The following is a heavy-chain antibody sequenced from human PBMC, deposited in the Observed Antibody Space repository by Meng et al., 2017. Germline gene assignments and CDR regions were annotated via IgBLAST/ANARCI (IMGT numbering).Heavy chain of an antibody. J-gene: IGHJ6*02. CDR3: ARSLGYCSGGSCYSLGYFGLFYYYYGMDV. V-gene: IGHV1-8*01. CDR1: GYTFTSYD. CDR2: MNPNSGNT. D-gene: IGHD2-15*01. Sequence: ASVKVSCKASGYTFTSYDINWVRQATGQGLEWMGWMNPNSGNTGYAQKFQGRVTMTRNTSISTAYMELSSLRSEGTAVYYCARSLGYCSGGSCYSLGYFGLFYYYYGMDVWGQGTTVTVSS.